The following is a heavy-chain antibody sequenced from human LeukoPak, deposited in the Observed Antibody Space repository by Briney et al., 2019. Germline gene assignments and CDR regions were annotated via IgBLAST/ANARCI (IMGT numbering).Heavy chain of an antibody. CDR3: AHRWVGSSWYWVYFDF. J-gene: IGHJ4*02. CDR1: GFSLSTSGVG. V-gene: IGHV2-5*02. CDR2: IYWDDDK. Sequence: SGPTLVKPTQTLTLTCTFSGFSLSTSGVGVGWIRQPPGKALEWLALIYWDDDKRYSPSLKSRLTVTKDTSKNQVLLTMTNMDPVDTATYYCAHRWVGSSWYWVYFDFWGQGTLVTVSS. D-gene: IGHD6-13*01.